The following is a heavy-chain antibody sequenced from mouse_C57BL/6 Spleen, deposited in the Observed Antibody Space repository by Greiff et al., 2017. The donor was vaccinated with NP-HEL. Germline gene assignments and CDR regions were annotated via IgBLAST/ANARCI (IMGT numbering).Heavy chain of an antibody. V-gene: IGHV3-6*01. Sequence: VQLKQSGPGLVKPSQSLSLTCSVTGYSITSGYYWNWIRQFPGNKLEWMGYISYDGSNNYNPSLKNRISITRYTSKNQFFLKLNSVTTEDTATYYCARAPITTVVAPYWYFDVWGTGTTVTVSS. CDR2: ISYDGSN. D-gene: IGHD1-1*01. CDR1: GYSITSGYY. J-gene: IGHJ1*03. CDR3: ARAPITTVVAPYWYFDV.